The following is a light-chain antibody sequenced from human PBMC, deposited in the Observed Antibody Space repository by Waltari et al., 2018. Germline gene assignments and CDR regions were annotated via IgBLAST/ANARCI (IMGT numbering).Light chain of an antibody. CDR2: EID. Sequence: QSALTQFPSASGSPGQSVTISCTGTSSDFGSSNSVSRYQHHPGKAPKLMIYEIDKRPSGVPDRFSGSMSGNTASLTVSGLQAEDEADYYCSSYIGTNNWVFGGGTKLTVL. CDR3: SSYIGTNNWV. CDR1: SSDFGSSNS. J-gene: IGLJ3*02. V-gene: IGLV2-8*01.